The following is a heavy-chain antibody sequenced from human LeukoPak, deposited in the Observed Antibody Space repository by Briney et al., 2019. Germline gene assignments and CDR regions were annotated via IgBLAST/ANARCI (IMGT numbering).Heavy chain of an antibody. Sequence: PSETLSLTCTVAGGTISSYHCSWIRQTPGRRLEWIGFSFYTGATNYNPSLKSRVTISVDTYKNQFSLRLNSVTAADTAVYYCARSRGGYSHFDYWGQGILVTVSS. CDR1: GGTISSYH. CDR2: SFYTGAT. V-gene: IGHV4-59*01. CDR3: ARSRGGYSHFDY. J-gene: IGHJ4*02. D-gene: IGHD5-24*01.